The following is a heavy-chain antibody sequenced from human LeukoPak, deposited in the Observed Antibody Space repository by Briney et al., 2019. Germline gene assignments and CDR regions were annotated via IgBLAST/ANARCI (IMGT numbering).Heavy chain of an antibody. CDR3: GRGPFCSGATCYSQYFDY. D-gene: IGHD2-15*01. CDR2: ISTYNGDT. CDR1: GYTFITYG. Sequence: ASVKVSCKPSGYTFITYGISWVRQAPGQGLEWMGWISTYNGDTNYAQKLQGRVTMTTDTSTSTAYMELRSLRSDDTAVYYCGRGPFCSGATCYSQYFDYWGQGTLVTVSS. V-gene: IGHV1-18*01. J-gene: IGHJ4*02.